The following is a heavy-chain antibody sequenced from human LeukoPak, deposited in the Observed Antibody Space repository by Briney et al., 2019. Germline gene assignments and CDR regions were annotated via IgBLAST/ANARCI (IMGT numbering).Heavy chain of an antibody. Sequence: GGSLRLSCAASGFTFSSYAMHWVRQAPGKGLEWVAVISYDGSNKYYADSVKGRFTISRDNSKNTLYLQMNSLRVEDTAVHYCPRDVSGSSEYWGQGTLVTVSS. D-gene: IGHD1-26*01. V-gene: IGHV3-30-3*01. CDR3: PRDVSGSSEY. J-gene: IGHJ4*02. CDR1: GFTFSSYA. CDR2: ISYDGSNK.